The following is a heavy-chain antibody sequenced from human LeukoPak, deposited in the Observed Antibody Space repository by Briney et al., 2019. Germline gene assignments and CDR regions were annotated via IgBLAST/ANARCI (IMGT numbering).Heavy chain of an antibody. J-gene: IGHJ4*02. CDR1: GFTFSSYW. D-gene: IGHD5-12*01. CDR2: INSDGSDT. Sequence: GGSLRLSCAASGFTFSSYWMHWVRQAPGKGLVWVSGINSDGSDTDYADSVKGRFTISRENSKNTLHLQMNSLRADDTAVYYCARDTIAAYYFDFWGQGTLVTVSS. CDR3: ARDTIAAYYFDF. V-gene: IGHV3-74*01.